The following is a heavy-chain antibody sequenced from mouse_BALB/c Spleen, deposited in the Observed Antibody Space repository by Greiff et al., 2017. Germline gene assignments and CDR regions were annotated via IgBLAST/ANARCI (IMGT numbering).Heavy chain of an antibody. Sequence: EVNVVESGGGLVKPGGSLKLSCAASGFTFSDSYMYWVRQTPEKRLEWVATISDGGSYTYYPDSVKGRFTISRDNAKNNLYLQMSSLKSEDTAMYYCARGDYGSREVYFDVWGAGTTVTVSS. CDR2: ISDGGSYT. V-gene: IGHV5-4*02. J-gene: IGHJ1*01. CDR3: ARGDYGSREVYFDV. D-gene: IGHD1-1*01. CDR1: GFTFSDSY.